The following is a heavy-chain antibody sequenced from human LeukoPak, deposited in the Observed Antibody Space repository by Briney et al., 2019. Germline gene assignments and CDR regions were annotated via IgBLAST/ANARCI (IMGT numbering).Heavy chain of an antibody. CDR1: GFTFSTYA. V-gene: IGHV3-23*01. J-gene: IGHJ6*03. D-gene: IGHD1-7*01. CDR2: ISSTGAST. Sequence: PGGSLRLSCAASGFTFSTYAMSWVRQAPGKGLEWVSTISSTGASTYYADSVRGRFTISRDNAKNSLYLQMNSLRAEDTAVYYCARVGELELQVYYYMDVWGKGTTVTVSS. CDR3: ARVGELELQVYYYMDV.